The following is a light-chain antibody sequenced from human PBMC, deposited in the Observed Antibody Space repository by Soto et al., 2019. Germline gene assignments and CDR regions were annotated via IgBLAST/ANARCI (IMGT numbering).Light chain of an antibody. CDR1: QSISTY. V-gene: IGKV1-39*01. CDR2: AAS. CDR3: QQSHSTPRT. Sequence: DIQMTQSPSSLSASVGDRVTITCPASQSISTYLNWYQQKVGKDPTLLIYAASSLQRGFPSRFRGRGPGPDFTLSISSLQPEDFATYYCQQSHSTPRTFGQVTKLQIK. J-gene: IGKJ2*02.